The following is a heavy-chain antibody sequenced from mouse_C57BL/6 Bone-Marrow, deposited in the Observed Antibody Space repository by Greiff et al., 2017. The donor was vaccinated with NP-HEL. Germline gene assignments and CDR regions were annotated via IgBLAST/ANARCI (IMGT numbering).Heavy chain of an antibody. V-gene: IGHV1-80*01. CDR3: ARWLTGTDWFAY. CDR1: GYAFSSYW. CDR2: IYPGDGDT. J-gene: IGHJ3*01. Sequence: QVQLKQSGAELVKPGASVKISCKASGYAFSSYWMNWVKQRPGKGLEWIGQIYPGDGDTNYNGKFKGKATLTADKSSSTAYMQLSSLTSEDSAVYFCARWLTGTDWFAYWGQGTLVTVSA. D-gene: IGHD4-1*01.